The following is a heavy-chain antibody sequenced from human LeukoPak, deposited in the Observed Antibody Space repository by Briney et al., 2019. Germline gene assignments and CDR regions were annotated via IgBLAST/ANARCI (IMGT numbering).Heavy chain of an antibody. Sequence: GGSLRLSFAVSGFTFSDYYMSWVRQAPGKGLEWVSYISSSGSMLHYADSVEGRFTISRDNAKNSLYLQMSSLRVEDTAVYYCTRRPYSSSWNYFDYWGQGTLVTVSS. CDR1: GFTFSDYY. V-gene: IGHV3-11*04. CDR3: TRRPYSSSWNYFDY. CDR2: ISSSGSML. J-gene: IGHJ4*02. D-gene: IGHD6-13*01.